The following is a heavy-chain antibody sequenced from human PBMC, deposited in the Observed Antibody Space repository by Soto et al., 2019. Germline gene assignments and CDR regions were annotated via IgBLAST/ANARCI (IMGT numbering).Heavy chain of an antibody. CDR2: IIPIFGTA. CDR1: GYTFTSYG. CDR3: ARGEFGSSSWFTRPYYYYGMDV. D-gene: IGHD6-13*01. Sequence: SVKVSCKASGYTFTSYGISWVRQAPGQGLEWMGGIIPIFGTANYAQKFQGRVTITADKATSTAYMELSSLRSEDTAVYYCARGEFGSSSWFTRPYYYYGMDVWGQGTTVTVSS. V-gene: IGHV1-69*06. J-gene: IGHJ6*02.